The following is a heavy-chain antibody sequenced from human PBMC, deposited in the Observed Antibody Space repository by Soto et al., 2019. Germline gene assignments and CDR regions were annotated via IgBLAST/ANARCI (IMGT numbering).Heavy chain of an antibody. CDR3: AHRLPPTAGFYFDY. CDR2: IYSNDDK. CDR1: GFSLSTSGVG. Sequence: QITLKESGPTLVKPTQTLTLTCTFSGFSLSTSGVGVGWIRQPPGKALEWLALIYSNDDKRYSPSLKSRRTVTKDTSNTQVVLTMTNMDPVDTATYYCAHRLPPTAGFYFDYWGQGTLVTVSS. D-gene: IGHD6-13*01. J-gene: IGHJ4*02. V-gene: IGHV2-5*01.